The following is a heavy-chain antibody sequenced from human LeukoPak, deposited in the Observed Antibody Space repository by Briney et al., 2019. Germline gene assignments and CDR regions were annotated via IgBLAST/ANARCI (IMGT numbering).Heavy chain of an antibody. Sequence: GGSLRLSCAASGFTVSSNYMSWVRQAPGKRLEWVSVIYSGGSTYYADSVKGRFTISRDNSKNTLYLQMNSLRAEDTAVYYCARGTRSGPSFDYWGQGTLVTVSS. CDR3: ARGTRSGPSFDY. V-gene: IGHV3-53*01. CDR1: GFTVSSNY. D-gene: IGHD2-2*01. J-gene: IGHJ4*02. CDR2: IYSGGST.